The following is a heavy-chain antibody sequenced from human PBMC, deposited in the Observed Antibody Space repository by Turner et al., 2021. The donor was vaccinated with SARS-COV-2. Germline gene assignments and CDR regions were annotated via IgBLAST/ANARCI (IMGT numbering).Heavy chain of an antibody. J-gene: IGHJ3*02. D-gene: IGHD6-13*01. CDR2: LSVSTDYI. CDR1: GFTFSIYS. Sequence: EVQLVESGGGLVKPGGCLRISCAAAGFTFSIYSMNWVRQAPSKGLELVSSLSVSTDYIYYADSVNGRFTISRDNAKHSLYLQMNSLRVDDSAVYFCARSGYSSTWDLGEAFDIWCQGTRVFVSS. V-gene: IGHV3-21*02. CDR3: ARSGYSSTWDLGEAFDI.